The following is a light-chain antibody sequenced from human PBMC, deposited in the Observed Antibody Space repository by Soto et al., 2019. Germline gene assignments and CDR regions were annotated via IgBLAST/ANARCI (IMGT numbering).Light chain of an antibody. CDR2: DVG. CDR1: SSDVGAYNY. V-gene: IGLV2-11*01. Sequence: QSALTQPRSVSGSPGQSVTISCTGTSSDVGAYNYVSWCQQRPGKAPRLMIYDVGVRPSGVPDRFSASKSDNTASLTISGLQAEDEADYYCCSYAGSYAWVFGGGTKLTVL. J-gene: IGLJ3*02. CDR3: CSYAGSYAWV.